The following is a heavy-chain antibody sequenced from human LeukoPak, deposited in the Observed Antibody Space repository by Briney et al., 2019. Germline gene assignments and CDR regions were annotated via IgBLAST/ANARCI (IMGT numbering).Heavy chain of an antibody. CDR2: INPNSGGT. J-gene: IGHJ4*02. CDR1: GYTFTGYY. CDR3: AKDSRKYFDWLFIGFDY. D-gene: IGHD3-9*01. Sequence: ASVKVSCKASGYTFTGYYMHWVRQAPGQGLEWMGWINPNSGGTNYAQKFQGRVTMTRDTFISTAYMELSRLRSDDTAVYYCAKDSRKYFDWLFIGFDYWGQGTLVTVSS. V-gene: IGHV1-2*02.